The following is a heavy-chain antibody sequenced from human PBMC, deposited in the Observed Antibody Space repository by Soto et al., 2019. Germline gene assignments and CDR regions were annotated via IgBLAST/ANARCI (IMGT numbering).Heavy chain of an antibody. CDR1: GGSISSGDYY. V-gene: IGHV4-30-4*01. J-gene: IGHJ6*02. CDR3: ARAPYYYYYMDV. CDR2: IYYSGST. Sequence: PSETLSLTCTVSGGSISSGDYYWNWIRQPPGKGLEWIGYIYYSGSTYYNPSLKSRVTISVDTSKNQFSLKLSSVTAADTAVYYCARAPYYYYYMDVWGQGTTVTVSS.